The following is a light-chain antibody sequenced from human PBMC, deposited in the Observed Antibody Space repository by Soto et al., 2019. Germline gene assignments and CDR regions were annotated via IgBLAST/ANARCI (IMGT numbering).Light chain of an antibody. CDR2: AAS. Sequence: DIQMTQSPSSLSASVGDIATITCRASQSITSYLNWYQQKPGKAPKLLINAASTLQSGVPSRFSGSGSGTDFTLTISSVQPEDFATYYCQQSYSTPYTFGQGTKLEIK. CDR1: QSITSY. CDR3: QQSYSTPYT. V-gene: IGKV1-39*01. J-gene: IGKJ2*01.